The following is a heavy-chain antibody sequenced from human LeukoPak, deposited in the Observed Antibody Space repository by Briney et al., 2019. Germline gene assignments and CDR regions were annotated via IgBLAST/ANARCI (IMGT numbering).Heavy chain of an antibody. CDR2: IYYSGST. Sequence: PSETLSLTCTVSGGSISSYYWSWIRQPPGKGLEWIGYIYYSGSTNYNPSLKSRVTISVDTSKNQFSLKLSSVTAADTAVYYCARGFDILTGTWGSFDYWGQGTLVTVSS. CDR1: GGSISSYY. CDR3: ARGFDILTGTWGSFDY. J-gene: IGHJ4*02. V-gene: IGHV4-59*01. D-gene: IGHD3-9*01.